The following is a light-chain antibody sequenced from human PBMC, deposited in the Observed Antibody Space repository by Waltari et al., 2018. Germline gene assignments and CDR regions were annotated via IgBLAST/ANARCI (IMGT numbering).Light chain of an antibody. CDR3: SSYTSSSTLV. CDR2: DVS. Sequence: QSALTQPASVSGSPGQSITISCTGTSSDVGGYNYVSWYQQHPGKAPKLMTYDVSKRPSGVANPFSGAKSGNTASLTISGLQAEDEADYYCSSYTSSSTLVFGGGTKLTVL. J-gene: IGLJ2*01. CDR1: SSDVGGYNY. V-gene: IGLV2-14*01.